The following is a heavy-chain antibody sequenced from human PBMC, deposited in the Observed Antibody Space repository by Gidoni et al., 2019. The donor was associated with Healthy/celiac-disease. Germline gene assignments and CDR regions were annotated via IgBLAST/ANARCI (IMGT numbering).Heavy chain of an antibody. Sequence: QVPLVQSGSEVKTPRSSLKVSCKASGCPFSSYAISWVRQAPGQWLEVMGGITPSFGTANYAQKFQGRVTITADESTSKADMELSSLRSEDTAVYYCARPSSRNDAFDIWGQGTMVTVSS. CDR2: ITPSFGTA. V-gene: IGHV1-69*01. D-gene: IGHD6-6*01. CDR3: ARPSSRNDAFDI. CDR1: GCPFSSYA. J-gene: IGHJ3*02.